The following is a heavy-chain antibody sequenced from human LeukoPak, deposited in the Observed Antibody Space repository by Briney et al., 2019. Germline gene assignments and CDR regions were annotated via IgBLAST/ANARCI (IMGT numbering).Heavy chain of an antibody. Sequence: SETLALICAVYGGSFSGYYWSWIRQPPGKGLEWTGEINHSGSPNYNPSLKSRVTISVDTSKNQFSLKLSSVTAADTAVHYCARPIAGTDYGGGNWFDPWGQGTLVSVSS. J-gene: IGHJ5*02. CDR2: INHSGSP. D-gene: IGHD1-7*01. CDR1: GGSFSGYY. CDR3: ARPIAGTDYGGGNWFDP. V-gene: IGHV4-34*01.